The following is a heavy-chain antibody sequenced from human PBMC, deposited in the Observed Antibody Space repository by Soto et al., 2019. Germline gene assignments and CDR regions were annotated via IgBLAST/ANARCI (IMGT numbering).Heavy chain of an antibody. V-gene: IGHV3-30-3*01. CDR1: GFTLSSYS. CDR2: MSFDGSSK. J-gene: IGHJ4*02. Sequence: QVQLVESGGGVVQPGRSLRLSCAASGFTLSSYSMHWVRQAPGKGLDWVAAMSFDGSSKYLADSVKGRFTISRDNSKNTLSLQMNSLGAEDSAVYYCVRGGSVINHDDFEYWGQGTLVTVSS. CDR3: VRGGSVINHDDFEY. D-gene: IGHD2-21*01.